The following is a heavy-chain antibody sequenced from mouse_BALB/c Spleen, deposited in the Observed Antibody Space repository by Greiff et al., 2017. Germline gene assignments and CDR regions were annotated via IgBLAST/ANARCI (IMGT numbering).Heavy chain of an antibody. CDR1: GFSLTSYG. Sequence: QVQLKESGPGLVAPSQSLSITCTVSGFSLTSYGVHWVRQPPGKGLEWLGVIWAGGSTNYNSALMSRLSISKDNSKSQVFLKMNSLQTDDTAMYYCARAGYYGSPFAYWGQGTLVTVSA. D-gene: IGHD1-1*01. CDR3: ARAGYYGSPFAY. V-gene: IGHV2-9*02. CDR2: IWAGGST. J-gene: IGHJ3*01.